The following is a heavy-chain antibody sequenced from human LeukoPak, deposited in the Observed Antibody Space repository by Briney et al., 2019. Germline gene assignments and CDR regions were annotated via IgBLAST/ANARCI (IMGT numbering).Heavy chain of an antibody. CDR1: GGSISSGGYY. J-gene: IGHJ5*02. Sequence: SETLSLTCTVSGGSISSGGYYWSWIRQHPAKGLEWIGYIYYSGSTYYNPSLKSRVTISVDTSKNQFSLKLSSVTAADTAVYYWATGYSSSWYNWFDPWGQGTLVTVSS. CDR3: ATGYSSSWYNWFDP. D-gene: IGHD6-13*01. CDR2: IYYSGST. V-gene: IGHV4-31*03.